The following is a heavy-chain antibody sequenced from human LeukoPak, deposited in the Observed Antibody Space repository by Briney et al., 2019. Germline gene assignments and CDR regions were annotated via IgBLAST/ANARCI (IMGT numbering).Heavy chain of an antibody. CDR3: AKGMGYSSGWRTYFDY. CDR2: ISGCGGST. J-gene: IGHJ4*02. V-gene: IGHV3-23*01. Sequence: GGSLRLSCAASGFTFSSYAMSWVRQAPGKGLEWVSAISGCGGSTYYADSVKGRFTISRDNSKNTLYLQMNSLRAEDTAVYYCAKGMGYSSGWRTYFDYWGQGTLVTVSS. CDR1: GFTFSSYA. D-gene: IGHD6-19*01.